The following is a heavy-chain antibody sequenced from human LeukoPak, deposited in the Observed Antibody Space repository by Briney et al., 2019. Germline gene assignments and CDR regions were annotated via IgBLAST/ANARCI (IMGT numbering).Heavy chain of an antibody. CDR1: GYTFTSYT. CDR3: ERGAKFRSYGSGTYYTSLPFDP. Sequence: GASVKVSCKASGYTFTSYTMHWVRQAPGQRLEWMGWINTGNGNTKYSQEFQGRVTITRDTSASTAYMELRSLRSEDMAVYYCERGAKFRSYGSGTYYTSLPFDPWGQGTLVTVSS. D-gene: IGHD3-10*01. V-gene: IGHV1-3*03. CDR2: INTGNGNT. J-gene: IGHJ5*02.